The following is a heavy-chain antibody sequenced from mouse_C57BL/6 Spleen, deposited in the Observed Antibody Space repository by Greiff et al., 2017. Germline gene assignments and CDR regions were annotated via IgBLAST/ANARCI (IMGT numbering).Heavy chain of an antibody. CDR1: GFTFSSYG. CDR2: ISSGGSYT. D-gene: IGHD2-4*01. Sequence: EVHLVESGGDLVKPGGSLKLSCAASGFTFSSYGMSWVRQTPDKRLEWVATISSGGSYTYYPDSVKGRFTISRDNAKNTLYLQMSSLKSEDTAMYYCARHFYDYDYAMDYWGQGTSVTVSS. J-gene: IGHJ4*01. CDR3: ARHFYDYDYAMDY. V-gene: IGHV5-6*01.